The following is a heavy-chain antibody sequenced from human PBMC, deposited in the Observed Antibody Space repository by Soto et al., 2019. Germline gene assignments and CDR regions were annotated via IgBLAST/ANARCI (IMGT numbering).Heavy chain of an antibody. CDR3: ARGQYCSGGSCYGNWFDP. J-gene: IGHJ5*02. CDR2: IYTSGST. Sequence: QVQLQESGPGLVKPSETLSLTCTVSGGSISSYYWSWIRQPAGKGLEWIGRIYTSGSTNYNPSLKSRVTMSVDTSKNQFSLKLSSVTAAGTAVYYCARGQYCSGGSCYGNWFDPWGQGTLVTVSS. CDR1: GGSISSYY. V-gene: IGHV4-4*07. D-gene: IGHD2-15*01.